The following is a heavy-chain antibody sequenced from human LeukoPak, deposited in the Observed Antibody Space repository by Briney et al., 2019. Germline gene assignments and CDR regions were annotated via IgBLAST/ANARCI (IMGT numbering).Heavy chain of an antibody. CDR2: IGTASDT. J-gene: IGHJ6*03. CDR3: ARGPPRGKYYYMDV. D-gene: IGHD1-1*01. V-gene: IGHV3-13*01. Sequence: SGGSLRLSCAASGFTFSSFDMHWVRQPTGQGLEWVSTIGTASDTYYPGSVEGRFTLSRDNAKNSLYLQMNRLTAGDTAVYYCARGPPRGKYYYMDVWGKGTTVTVSS. CDR1: GFTFSSFD.